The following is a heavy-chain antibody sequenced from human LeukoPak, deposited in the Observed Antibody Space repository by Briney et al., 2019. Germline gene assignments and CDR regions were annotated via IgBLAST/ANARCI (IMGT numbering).Heavy chain of an antibody. CDR1: GFTFSSYA. CDR3: ASTPSPGVVVPAALDDY. D-gene: IGHD2-2*01. J-gene: IGHJ4*02. Sequence: PGGSLRLSCAVSGFTFSSYAMHWVRQAPGKGLEWVGVISYEGSNKYYADSVKGRFTISRDNSKSTLYLQMNRLRAEATAVSYCASTPSPGVVVPAALDDYWGEGALVTVSS. V-gene: IGHV3-30-3*02. CDR2: ISYEGSNK.